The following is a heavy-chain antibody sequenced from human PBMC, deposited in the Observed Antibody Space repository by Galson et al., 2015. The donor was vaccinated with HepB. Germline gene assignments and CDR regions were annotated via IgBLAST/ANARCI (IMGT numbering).Heavy chain of an antibody. CDR2: IDPSDSYT. V-gene: IGHV5-10-1*01. CDR3: ARHTPRDEIMITFGGDYYYYGMDV. D-gene: IGHD3-16*01. Sequence: QSGAEVKKPGESLRISCKGSGYSFTSYWISWVRQMPGKGLEWMGRIDPSDSYTNYSPSFQGHVTISADKSISTAYLQWSSLKASDTAMYYCARHTPRDEIMITFGGDYYYYGMDVWGQGTTVTVSS. J-gene: IGHJ6*02. CDR1: GYSFTSYW.